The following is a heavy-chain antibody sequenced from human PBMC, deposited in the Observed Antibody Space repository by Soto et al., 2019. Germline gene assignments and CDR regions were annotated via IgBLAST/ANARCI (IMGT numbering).Heavy chain of an antibody. V-gene: IGHV3-30*04. Sequence: QVQLVESGGGVVQPGRSLRLSCAASGFTFSSYAMHWVRQAPGKGLEWVAVISYDGSDKYYADSVKGRFTISRDNSKNTLYLQMNSLRAEDTAVYYCAKDRQQLVADYYYGMDVWGQGTTVTVSS. CDR3: AKDRQQLVADYYYGMDV. J-gene: IGHJ6*02. CDR2: ISYDGSDK. D-gene: IGHD6-13*01. CDR1: GFTFSSYA.